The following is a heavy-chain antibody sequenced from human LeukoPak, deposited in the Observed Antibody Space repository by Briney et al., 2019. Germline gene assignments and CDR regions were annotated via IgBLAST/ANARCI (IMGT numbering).Heavy chain of an antibody. D-gene: IGHD4-17*01. CDR2: INPNSGGT. CDR1: GYTFTGYY. Sequence: ASVKVSCKASGYTFTGYYMHWVRQAPGQGLEWVGWINPNSGGTNYAQKFQGRVTMTRDTSISTAYMELSRLRSDDTAVYYCAREARVTRSWFDPWGQGTLVTVPS. J-gene: IGHJ5*02. CDR3: AREARVTRSWFDP. V-gene: IGHV1-2*02.